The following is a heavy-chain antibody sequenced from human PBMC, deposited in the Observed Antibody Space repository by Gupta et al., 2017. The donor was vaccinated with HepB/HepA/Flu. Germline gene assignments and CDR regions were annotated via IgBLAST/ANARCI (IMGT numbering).Heavy chain of an antibody. Sequence: QVQLVESGAGVVQPGRPLRLSCAASGFTFSSYGLPCVRQAPGKGMEWVAVISYDGSNKYYADSVKGRFTISRDNSKNTLYLQMNSLRAEDTAVYYCAKDKLLAALYYGMDAWGQGTTVTVSS. V-gene: IGHV3-30*18. CDR1: GFTFSSYG. D-gene: IGHD6-25*01. J-gene: IGHJ6*02. CDR3: AKDKLLAALYYGMDA. CDR2: ISYDGSNK.